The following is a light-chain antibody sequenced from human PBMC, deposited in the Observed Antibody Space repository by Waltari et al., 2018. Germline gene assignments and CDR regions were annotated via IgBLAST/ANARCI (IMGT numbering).Light chain of an antibody. V-gene: IGKV1-17*01. J-gene: IGKJ3*01. CDR2: AAS. Sequence: DIQMTQSPSSLSAAVGDRVTITCRASQGISNYLSWYQQKPGKAPKRLIYAASSLESGVPSRFSVSGSGTEFTLTISSLQPEDFAAYSCLQYNSKPFTFGPGTKLDIK. CDR1: QGISNY. CDR3: LQYNSKPFT.